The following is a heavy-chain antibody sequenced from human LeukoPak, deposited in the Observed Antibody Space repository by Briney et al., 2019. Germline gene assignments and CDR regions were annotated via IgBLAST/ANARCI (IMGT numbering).Heavy chain of an antibody. CDR1: GGSISSSSYY. J-gene: IGHJ4*02. CDR2: VYYSGNT. CDR3: ARHVRCGGDCSRLDY. D-gene: IGHD2-21*02. Sequence: PSETLSLTCTVSGGSISSSSYYWGWIRQPPGTGLEWIGNVYYSGNTYYNPSLKSRVTISVDTSKNQFSLKLISVTAADTALYYCARHVRCGGDCSRLDYWGQGTLVTVSS. V-gene: IGHV4-39*01.